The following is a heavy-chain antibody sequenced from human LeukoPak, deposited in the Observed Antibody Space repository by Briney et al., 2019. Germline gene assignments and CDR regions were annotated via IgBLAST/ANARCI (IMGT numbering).Heavy chain of an antibody. CDR2: INPSGGST. J-gene: IGHJ3*02. D-gene: IGHD2/OR15-2a*01. Sequence: AASVKVSCKASGYTFTSYYMHWVRQAPGQGLAWMGIINPSGGSTSYAQKFQGRVTMTRDMSTSTVYMELSSLRSEDTAVYYCASPLSTALPHDAFDIWGQGTMVTVSS. V-gene: IGHV1-46*01. CDR1: GYTFTSYY. CDR3: ASPLSTALPHDAFDI.